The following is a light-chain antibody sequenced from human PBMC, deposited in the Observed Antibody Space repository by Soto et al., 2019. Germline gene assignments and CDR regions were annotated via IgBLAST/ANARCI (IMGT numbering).Light chain of an antibody. Sequence: QSALTQPASVSGSPGQSITISCTGTSSDVGGYNYVSWYQQHPGKAPKLMIYDVSNRPSGVSNRFSGSKSGNTASLTISGVQAEDEADYYCSSYTSSSTLGVFGTGTNLTVL. CDR3: SSYTSSSTLGV. CDR1: SSDVGGYNY. CDR2: DVS. J-gene: IGLJ1*01. V-gene: IGLV2-14*01.